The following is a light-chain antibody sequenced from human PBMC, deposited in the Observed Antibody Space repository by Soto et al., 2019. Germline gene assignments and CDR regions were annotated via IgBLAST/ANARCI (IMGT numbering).Light chain of an antibody. CDR2: DAS. V-gene: IGKV3-11*01. Sequence: EIVLTQSPATLSLSPGERATLSCRASQSFSSYLAWYQQKPGQAPRLLIYDASKRATGIPARFSGRGSGTDFTLTISSLEPEDFAVYYCQQYNSYPWTFGQGTKVEIK. CDR3: QQYNSYPWT. J-gene: IGKJ1*01. CDR1: QSFSSY.